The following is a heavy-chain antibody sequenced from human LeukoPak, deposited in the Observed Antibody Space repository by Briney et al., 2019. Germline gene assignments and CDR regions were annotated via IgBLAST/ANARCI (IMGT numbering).Heavy chain of an antibody. CDR1: GGSVSSGSYY. Sequence: SETLSLTCTVSGGSVSSGSYYWSWIRQPPGQGLEWIGYIYYSGSTNYNPSLRSRVTISVDTSKNQFSLKLSSVTAADTAVYYCASNDFWSGYYFDYWGQGTLVTVSS. V-gene: IGHV4-61*01. CDR2: IYYSGST. D-gene: IGHD3-3*01. J-gene: IGHJ4*02. CDR3: ASNDFWSGYYFDY.